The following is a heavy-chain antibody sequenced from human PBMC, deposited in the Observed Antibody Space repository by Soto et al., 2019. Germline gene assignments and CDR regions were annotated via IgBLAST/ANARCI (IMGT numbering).Heavy chain of an antibody. CDR3: ARVKGYGSGSEGFDH. J-gene: IGHJ4*02. V-gene: IGHV1-8*02. CDR1: GYSFTYSD. Sequence: QVKLTQSGAEVQKPGASVKVACKTSGYSFTYSDINWVRQAPGQGLEWMGWLNPNTGATGSAVQFKGRLIMTTDIATPTVFMELRCLRSEDTAVYYCARVKGYGSGSEGFDHWGQVTMVTVSS. CDR2: LNPNTGAT. D-gene: IGHD3-10*01.